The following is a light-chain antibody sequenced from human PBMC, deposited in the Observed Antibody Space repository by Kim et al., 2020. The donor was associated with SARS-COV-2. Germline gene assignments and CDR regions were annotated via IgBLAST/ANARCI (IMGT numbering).Light chain of an antibody. J-gene: IGLJ2*01. Sequence: GQTVRITCQGDSLRSYYASGDQQKPGQAPVLVIYGKNNRPSGIPDRFSGSSSGNTASLTITGAQAEDEADYYCNSRDSSGNHVVFGGGTQLTVL. CDR2: GKN. CDR3: NSRDSSGNHVV. CDR1: SLRSYY. V-gene: IGLV3-19*01.